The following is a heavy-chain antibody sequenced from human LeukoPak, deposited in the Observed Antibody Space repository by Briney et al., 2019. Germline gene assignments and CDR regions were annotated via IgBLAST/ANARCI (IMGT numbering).Heavy chain of an antibody. Sequence: GGSLRLSCAASGFTFSSYAMHWVRQAPGKGLEYVSAISSNGGSTYYANSVKGRFTISRDNSKNTLYLQMGSLRAEDMAVYYCARDRTRREIFPPHFDYWGQGTLVTVCS. CDR2: ISSNGGST. D-gene: IGHD2-15*01. CDR3: ARDRTRREIFPPHFDY. CDR1: GFTFSSYA. V-gene: IGHV3-64*01. J-gene: IGHJ4*02.